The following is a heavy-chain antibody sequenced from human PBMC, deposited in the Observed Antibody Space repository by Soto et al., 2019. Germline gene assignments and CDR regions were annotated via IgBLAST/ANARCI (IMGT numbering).Heavy chain of an antibody. CDR1: GYTFTSYA. D-gene: IGHD6-13*01. CDR2: INAGNGHT. V-gene: IGHV1-3*01. Sequence: QVQLVQSGAEVKKPGASVKVSCKASGYTFTSYAMHWVRQAPGQRLEWVGWINAGNGHTKYSQKFQGRVTITRDTSASTAYMELSSLRSEDTAVYYCARVPGYSSSRYFDYWGQGTLVTVSS. CDR3: ARVPGYSSSRYFDY. J-gene: IGHJ4*02.